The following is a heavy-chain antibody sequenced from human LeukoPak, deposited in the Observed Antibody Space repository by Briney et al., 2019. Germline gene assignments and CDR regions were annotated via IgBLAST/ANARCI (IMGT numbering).Heavy chain of an antibody. CDR2: IYYSGST. CDR1: GGSISSYY. CDR3: ARGGYDFWSGQSYYYGMDA. D-gene: IGHD3-3*01. Sequence: SETLSLTCTVSGGSISSYYWSWIRQPPGKGLEWIGYIYYSGSTNYNPSLKSRVTISVDTSKNQFSLKLSSVTAADTAVYYCARGGYDFWSGQSYYYGMDAWGQGTTVTVSS. V-gene: IGHV4-59*01. J-gene: IGHJ6*02.